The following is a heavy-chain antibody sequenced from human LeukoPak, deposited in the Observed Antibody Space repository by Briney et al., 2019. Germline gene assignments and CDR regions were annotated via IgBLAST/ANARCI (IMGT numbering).Heavy chain of an antibody. D-gene: IGHD2-15*01. Sequence: PGGSLRLSCAASGFTFSSYGMHWVRQAPGKGLEWVAFIRYDGSNKYYADSVKGRFTISRDNYKNTLYLQMNSLRAEDTAVYYCTRDSAGYCSSASCYVDVFDIWGQGTLVTVSS. CDR2: IRYDGSNK. V-gene: IGHV3-30*02. J-gene: IGHJ3*02. CDR3: TRDSAGYCSSASCYVDVFDI. CDR1: GFTFSSYG.